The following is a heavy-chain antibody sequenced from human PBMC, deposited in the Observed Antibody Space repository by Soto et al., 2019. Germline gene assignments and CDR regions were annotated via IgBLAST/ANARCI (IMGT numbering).Heavy chain of an antibody. CDR3: ARFATGQQLVYYYYYGMDV. Sequence: SETLSLTCTVSGGSISSYYWSWIRQPPGKGLEWIGYIYYSGSTNYNPSLKSRVTISVDTSKNQFSLKLSSVTAADTAVYYCARFATGQQLVYYYYYGMDVWGQGTTVTVS. J-gene: IGHJ6*02. V-gene: IGHV4-59*01. CDR2: IYYSGST. CDR1: GGSISSYY. D-gene: IGHD6-13*01.